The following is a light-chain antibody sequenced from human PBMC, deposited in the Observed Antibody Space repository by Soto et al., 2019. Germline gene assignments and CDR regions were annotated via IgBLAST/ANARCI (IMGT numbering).Light chain of an antibody. V-gene: IGLV2-23*01. CDR2: EGT. Sequence: QSVLTQPASVSGSPGQSINVSCTGASSDVANDKFVSWYQQHPGKAPKLMIDEGTKRPSGVSDRFSASKSGDTASLTISGLQAEDDADYYCCSYAHSATHNYVFGTGTKVTVL. CDR1: SSDVANDKF. J-gene: IGLJ1*01. CDR3: CSYAHSATHNYV.